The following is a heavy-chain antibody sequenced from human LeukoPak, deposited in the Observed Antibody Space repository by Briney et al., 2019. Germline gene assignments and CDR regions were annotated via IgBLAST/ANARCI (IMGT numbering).Heavy chain of an antibody. J-gene: IGHJ6*02. CDR1: GFTFSSYD. CDR2: ICTAGDT. Sequence: GGSLRLSCAASGFTFSSYDMHWVRQATGKGLEWVSAICTAGDTYYPGSVKGRFTISRENAKNSLFLQMDSLRAEDTAVYYCARDQKGVRGVYYYYYGMDVWGQGTTVTVSS. D-gene: IGHD3-10*01. CDR3: ARDQKGVRGVYYYYYGMDV. V-gene: IGHV3-13*01.